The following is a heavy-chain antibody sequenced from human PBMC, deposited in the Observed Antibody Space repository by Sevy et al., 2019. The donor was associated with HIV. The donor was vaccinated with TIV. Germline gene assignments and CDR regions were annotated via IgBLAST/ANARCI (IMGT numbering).Heavy chain of an antibody. J-gene: IGHJ6*02. D-gene: IGHD2-15*01. V-gene: IGHV3-21*01. CDR3: ARVVAYCSGGTCFPGYYYGMDV. Sequence: GGSLRLSCAASGFTFSSYNMNWVRQPPGKGLEWVSSISSSSNYITYAGSVKGRFTISRDNAKNSLYLEMNTLRAEDTAVYYCARVVAYCSGGTCFPGYYYGMDVWGQGTTVTVSS. CDR2: ISSSSNYI. CDR1: GFTFSSYN.